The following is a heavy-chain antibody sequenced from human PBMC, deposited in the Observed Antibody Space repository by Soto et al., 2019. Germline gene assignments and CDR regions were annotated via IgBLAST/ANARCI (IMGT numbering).Heavy chain of an antibody. CDR2: INSDGSGT. J-gene: IGHJ4*02. V-gene: IGHV3-74*01. Sequence: EVQLVESGGALVQPGGSLRLSCVASGFTFSSHWMHWVRQAPGKGLVWVSRINSDGSGTTYADSVKGRFTMSRDNAKNTVYLQMNSLRAEDTALYYCARDNKGFDYWGQGTLVTVSS. CDR1: GFTFSSHW. CDR3: ARDNKGFDY.